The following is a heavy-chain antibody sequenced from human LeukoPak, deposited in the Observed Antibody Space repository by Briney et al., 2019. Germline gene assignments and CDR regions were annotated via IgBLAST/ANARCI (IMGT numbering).Heavy chain of an antibody. CDR1: GYTLTELS. J-gene: IGHJ4*02. D-gene: IGHD6-13*01. CDR3: ARDRQAAAGSGY. Sequence: ASVKVSCKVSGYTLTELSMHWVRQAPGKGLEWMGGFDPEDGETIYAQKFQGRVTMTRNTSISTAYMELSSLRSEDTAVYYCARDRQAAAGSGYWGQGTLVTVSS. CDR2: FDPEDGET. V-gene: IGHV1-24*01.